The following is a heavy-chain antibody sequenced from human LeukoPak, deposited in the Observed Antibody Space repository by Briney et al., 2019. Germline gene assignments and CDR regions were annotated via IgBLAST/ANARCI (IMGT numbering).Heavy chain of an antibody. D-gene: IGHD2-15*01. CDR2: IYHSGST. CDR1: GGSISSGSYY. Sequence: SETLSLTCTVSGGSISSGSYYWGWIRQPPGKGLEWIGSIYHSGSTYYNPSLKSRVTISVDTSKNQFSLKLSSVTAADTAVYYCARDGGFRAAADYFDYWGQGTLVTVSS. J-gene: IGHJ4*02. V-gene: IGHV4-39*07. CDR3: ARDGGFRAAADYFDY.